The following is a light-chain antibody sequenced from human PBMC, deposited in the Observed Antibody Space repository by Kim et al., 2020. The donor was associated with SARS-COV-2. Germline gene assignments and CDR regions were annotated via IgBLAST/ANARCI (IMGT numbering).Light chain of an antibody. CDR3: NSRDLSGNHVV. J-gene: IGLJ2*01. CDR1: RLRRYY. Sequence: ALGQTVRITCQGDRLRRYYASWYQQRPGQAPILVIHGKNNRPSGIPDRFSGSHSGTTASLTITGAQAEDEADYYCNSRDLSGNHVVFGGGTQLTVL. V-gene: IGLV3-19*01. CDR2: GKN.